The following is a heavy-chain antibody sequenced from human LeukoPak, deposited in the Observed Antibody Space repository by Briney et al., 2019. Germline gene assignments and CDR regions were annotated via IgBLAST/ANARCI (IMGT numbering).Heavy chain of an antibody. Sequence: GGSLRLSCVASGFTFSNYAMSWVRQAPGKGLEWVSTISGGGGSTYYADSVKGRFTISRDNSKNTLYLQMNSLRAEDTAVYYCAKAPTSSWRVFDCWGQGTLVTVSS. V-gene: IGHV3-23*01. D-gene: IGHD6-13*01. J-gene: IGHJ4*02. CDR2: ISGGGGST. CDR3: AKAPTSSWRVFDC. CDR1: GFTFSNYA.